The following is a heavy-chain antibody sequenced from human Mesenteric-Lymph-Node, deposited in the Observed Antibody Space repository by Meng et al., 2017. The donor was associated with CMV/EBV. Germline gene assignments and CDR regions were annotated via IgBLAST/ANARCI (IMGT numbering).Heavy chain of an antibody. V-gene: IGHV1-2*02. CDR3: ATEPRLGCPGGNCPIEY. Sequence: ASVKVSCKASGYTFSDYYIHWVRQAPGQGLEWLGWVNPSTGGTNYAQNFQDRVTMTTDTSIRTAYMALNRLRSEDTAIYFCATEPRLGCPGGNCPIEYWGQGTLVTVSS. CDR1: GYTFSDYY. D-gene: IGHD2-15*01. J-gene: IGHJ4*02. CDR2: VNPSTGGT.